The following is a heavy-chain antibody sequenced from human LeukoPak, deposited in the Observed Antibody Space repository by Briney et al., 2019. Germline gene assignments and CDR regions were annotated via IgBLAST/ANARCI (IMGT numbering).Heavy chain of an antibody. Sequence: ASVKVSCKASGYTFTSYDINWVRQATGQGLEWMGWMNPNSGNTGYAQKFQGRVTMTRNTSISTAYMELSSLRSEDTAVYYCARVHPRYCSSTSCSNHAFDIWGQGTMVTVSS. CDR3: ARVHPRYCSSTSCSNHAFDI. CDR1: GYTFTSYD. D-gene: IGHD2-2*01. CDR2: MNPNSGNT. V-gene: IGHV1-8*01. J-gene: IGHJ3*02.